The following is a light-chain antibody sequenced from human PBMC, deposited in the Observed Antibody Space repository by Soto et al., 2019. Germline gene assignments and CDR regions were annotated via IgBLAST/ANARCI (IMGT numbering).Light chain of an antibody. Sequence: DIQMTQSPSSLSASVGDRVTITCRASQNIIIYVNWYQQKPGKAPNLLIYTTSNLQSGVPSRFSGGGSGTEFTLTISSLQPEDFATYYCQQSYTTSYSFGQGTKLEIK. J-gene: IGKJ2*03. V-gene: IGKV1-39*01. CDR1: QNIIIY. CDR2: TTS. CDR3: QQSYTTSYS.